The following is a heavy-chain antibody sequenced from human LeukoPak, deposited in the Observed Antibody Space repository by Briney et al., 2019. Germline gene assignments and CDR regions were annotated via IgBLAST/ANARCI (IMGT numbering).Heavy chain of an antibody. CDR1: GGSISSYY. Sequence: SETLSLTCTVSGGSISSYYWSWIRQPPGKGLEWIGYIYYSGSTNYNPSLKSRVTISVDTSKNQFSLKLSSVTAADTAVYYCARHRWELPQSPFGYWGQGTLVTVSS. CDR2: IYYSGST. CDR3: ARHRWELPQSPFGY. J-gene: IGHJ4*02. D-gene: IGHD1-26*01. V-gene: IGHV4-59*08.